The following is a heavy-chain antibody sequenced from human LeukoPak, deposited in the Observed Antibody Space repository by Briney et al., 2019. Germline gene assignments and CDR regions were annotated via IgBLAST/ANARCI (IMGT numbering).Heavy chain of an antibody. CDR2: ISFDGGDK. CDR1: GFTFISFG. Sequence: GGSLGLSCAASGFTFISFGMHWVRQAPGKGLQWVALISFDGGDKYYADSVKGRFTISRDNSKDTLFLQMNSLRPEDTAVYYCAKQGRDHCSGGSCYLFDYWGQGTLVTVSS. V-gene: IGHV3-30*18. D-gene: IGHD2-15*01. CDR3: AKQGRDHCSGGSCYLFDY. J-gene: IGHJ4*02.